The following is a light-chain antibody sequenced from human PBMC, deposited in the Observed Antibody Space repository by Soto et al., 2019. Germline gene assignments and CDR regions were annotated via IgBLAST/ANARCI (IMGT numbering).Light chain of an antibody. CDR3: SSYISRSRV. V-gene: IGLV2-14*01. CDR2: EVS. J-gene: IGLJ1*01. Sequence: QSALTQPASVSGSPGQSITISCTGTSSDVGGYNYVSWYQQHPGKAPKLMIYEVSNRPSGVSNRFSGSKSGITASLTISGLQAEDEADYYCSSYISRSRVFGTGTKLTVL. CDR1: SSDVGGYNY.